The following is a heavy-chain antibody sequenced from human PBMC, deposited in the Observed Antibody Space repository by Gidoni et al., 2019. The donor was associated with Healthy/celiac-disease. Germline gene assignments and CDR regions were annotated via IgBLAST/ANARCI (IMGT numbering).Heavy chain of an antibody. CDR2: IDSGGST. D-gene: IGHD3-22*01. J-gene: IGHJ3*02. CDR1: GFTVSRNY. Sequence: EVQLVESGGGLVQPGGSLRLSCAASGFTVSRNYMSWVRQAPGTGLEWVSVIDSGGSTYYADSVKGRFTISRDNSKNTLYLQMNSLRAEDTAVYYCARGYSSSGYYWIGAFDIWGQGTMVTVSS. V-gene: IGHV3-66*01. CDR3: ARGYSSSGYYWIGAFDI.